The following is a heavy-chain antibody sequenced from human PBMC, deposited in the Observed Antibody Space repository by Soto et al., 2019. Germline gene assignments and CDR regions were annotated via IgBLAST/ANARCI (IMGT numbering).Heavy chain of an antibody. Sequence: GESLKISCKGSGYSFTSYWIGWVRQMPGKGLAWMGIIYPCDSDTRYSPSFQGQVTISADKSISTAYLQWSSLKASDTAMYYCARRKYYYDSSGYYHDKYYFDYWGQGILVTVSS. J-gene: IGHJ4*02. CDR2: IYPCDSDT. V-gene: IGHV5-51*01. CDR3: ARRKYYYDSSGYYHDKYYFDY. CDR1: GYSFTSYW. D-gene: IGHD3-22*01.